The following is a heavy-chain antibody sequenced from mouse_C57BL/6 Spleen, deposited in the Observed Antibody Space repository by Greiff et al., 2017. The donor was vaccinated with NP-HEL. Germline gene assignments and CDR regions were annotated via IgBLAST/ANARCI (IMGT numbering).Heavy chain of an antibody. CDR1: GFTFSSYA. Sequence: DVQLQESGEGLVKPGGSLKLSCAASGFTFSSYAMSWVRQTPEKRLEWVAYISSGGDYIYYADTVKGRFTISRDNARNTLYLQMSSLKSEDTAMYYCTTMVTTRGYYYAMDYWGQGTSVTVSS. D-gene: IGHD2-2*01. J-gene: IGHJ4*01. CDR2: ISSGGDYI. V-gene: IGHV5-9-1*02. CDR3: TTMVTTRGYYYAMDY.